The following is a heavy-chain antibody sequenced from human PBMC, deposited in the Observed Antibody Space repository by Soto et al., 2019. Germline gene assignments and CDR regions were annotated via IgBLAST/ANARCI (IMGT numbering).Heavy chain of an antibody. CDR1: GGSISSGGYS. Sequence: SETLSLTCAVSGGSISSGGYSWSWIRQPPGKGLEWIGYIYHSGSTYYNPSLKSRVTISVDRSKNQLSLKLSSVTAADTAVYYCARRGGVATNAFDIWGQGTMVTVSS. CDR2: IYHSGST. J-gene: IGHJ3*02. D-gene: IGHD5-12*01. CDR3: ARRGGVATNAFDI. V-gene: IGHV4-30-2*01.